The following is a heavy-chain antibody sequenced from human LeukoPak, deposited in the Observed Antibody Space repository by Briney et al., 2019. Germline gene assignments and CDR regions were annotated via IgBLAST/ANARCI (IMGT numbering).Heavy chain of an antibody. CDR3: ARISYNYDSSGLEEEAFDI. CDR1: GDSVSRNSAA. D-gene: IGHD3-22*01. V-gene: IGHV6-1*01. Sequence: SQTLSLTCAISGDSVSRNSAAWNWIRQSPSRGLEWLGRTYYRSKWYNDYAVSVKSRITINPDTSKNQFSLQLNSVTPEDTAVYYCARISYNYDSSGLEEEAFDIWGQGTMVTVSS. J-gene: IGHJ3*02. CDR2: TYYRSKWYN.